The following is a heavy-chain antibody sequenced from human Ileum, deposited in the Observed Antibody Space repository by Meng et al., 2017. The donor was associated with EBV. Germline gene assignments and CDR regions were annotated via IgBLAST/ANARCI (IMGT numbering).Heavy chain of an antibody. CDR3: AIYAVGGYGQGY. CDR2: CSGGT. D-gene: IGHD1-26*01. Sequence: QWQLQEWGQGLVKTSKNLSITWAVSGVSISRGVYQWSWIRQPQGKGLEWIGCSGGTKYNPSLKSRLTISVDTSKNQFSLKLDSATAADTAVYYCAIYAVGGYGQGYWGQGTLVTVSS. V-gene: IGHV4-30-4*01. CDR1: GVSISRGVYQ. J-gene: IGHJ4*02.